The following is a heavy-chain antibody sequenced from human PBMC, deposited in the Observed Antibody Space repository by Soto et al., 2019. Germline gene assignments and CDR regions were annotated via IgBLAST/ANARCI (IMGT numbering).Heavy chain of an antibody. CDR2: VTYSGTT. Sequence: SETLSLTCTVSGASISRGNYYWGWIRQTPGKGPEWIGSVTYSGTTYYNPSLKGRVTISVDTSRNRFSLKLSSVTAADTAVYYCARPRFSSFYFFDYWGQGTLVTVSS. CDR1: GASISRGNYY. D-gene: IGHD3-22*01. V-gene: IGHV4-39*02. CDR3: ARPRFSSFYFFDY. J-gene: IGHJ4*02.